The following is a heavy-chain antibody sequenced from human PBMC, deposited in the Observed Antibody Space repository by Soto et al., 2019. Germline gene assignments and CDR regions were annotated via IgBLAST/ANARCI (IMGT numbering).Heavy chain of an antibody. J-gene: IGHJ6*02. CDR2: ISGYNGNT. V-gene: IGHV1-18*01. Sequence: QVQLVQSGAEVKKPGASVKVSCKASGYTLTSYGISWVRQAPGQGLEWMGWISGYNGNTNSAQKLQGRVTMTTDTSTNTAYMELRSLRSDDTAVYYCARDGPYSSACRRYYYGVDVWGQGTTVTVSS. CDR1: GYTLTSYG. D-gene: IGHD5-18*01. CDR3: ARDGPYSSACRRYYYGVDV.